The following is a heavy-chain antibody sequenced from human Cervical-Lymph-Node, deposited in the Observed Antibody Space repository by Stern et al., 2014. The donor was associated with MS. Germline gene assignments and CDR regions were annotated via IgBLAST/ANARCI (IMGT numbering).Heavy chain of an antibody. Sequence: VQLVQSGGGLVQPGRSLRLSCAASGFTFDDYAMHWVRQPPGKGLEWVSGISWNSGNIDYADSVRGRFTISRDNAKNSLYLQMNSLRAEDTALYYCAKGCGGDCSHFNYWGQGTLVTVSS. CDR2: ISWNSGNI. D-gene: IGHD2-21*02. J-gene: IGHJ4*02. CDR3: AKGCGGDCSHFNY. V-gene: IGHV3-9*01. CDR1: GFTFDDYA.